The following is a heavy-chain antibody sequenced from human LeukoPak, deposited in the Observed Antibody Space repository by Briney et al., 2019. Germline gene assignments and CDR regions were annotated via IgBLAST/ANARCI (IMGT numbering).Heavy chain of an antibody. J-gene: IGHJ4*02. Sequence: SETLSLTCTVSGGSISGHYWSWIRQPPGKGLEWIGYIYYSGSTNYNPSLKSRVTISVDTSKNQFSLKLSSVTAADTAVYYCARRSVRGVSDYWGQGTLVTVSS. CDR1: GGSISGHY. D-gene: IGHD3-10*01. CDR2: IYYSGST. CDR3: ARRSVRGVSDY. V-gene: IGHV4-59*11.